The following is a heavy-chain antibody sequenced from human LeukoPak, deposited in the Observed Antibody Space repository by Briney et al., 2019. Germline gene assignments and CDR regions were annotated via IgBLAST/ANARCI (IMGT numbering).Heavy chain of an antibody. V-gene: IGHV3-23*01. CDR3: ASRQYDILTGYDGALDI. D-gene: IGHD3-9*01. CDR1: GFTFSTFA. J-gene: IGHJ3*02. CDR2: ISAGGGST. Sequence: GGSLRLSCAASGFTFSTFAMSWVRQAPGKGLEWVLIISAGGGSTNYADSVKGRFTSSRDISKNTLYLQMNSLRAEDTAVYYCASRQYDILTGYDGALDIWGQGTMVTVSS.